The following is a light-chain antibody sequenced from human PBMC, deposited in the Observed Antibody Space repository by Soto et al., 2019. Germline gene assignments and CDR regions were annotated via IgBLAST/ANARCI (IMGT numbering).Light chain of an antibody. CDR3: QQYDNSSWT. CDR2: DAT. Sequence: IVFTNCPGTLSLSPGARATPSCRASQSVTATYLAWYQQKTPRAPSRLIYDATSTTSGFAARLSSSGCGRTVSITIIRMEHEDFAVYYCQQYDNSSWTFGQGTKVDIK. V-gene: IGKV3-20*01. J-gene: IGKJ1*01. CDR1: QSVTATY.